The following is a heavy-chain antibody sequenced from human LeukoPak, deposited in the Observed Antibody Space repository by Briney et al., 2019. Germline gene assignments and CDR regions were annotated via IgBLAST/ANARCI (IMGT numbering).Heavy chain of an antibody. D-gene: IGHD2/OR15-2a*01. CDR2: IYPGDFDT. Sequence: GESLKISCKGSGYSFTSYWIGLVRQMPGKGLEWMGIIYPGDFDTSFSPSFQGQVTISADKSISTAYLQWSSLKASDTAMYYCARQVFYDRHVDYWGQGTLVTVSS. CDR3: ARQVFYDRHVDY. CDR1: GYSFTSYW. V-gene: IGHV5-51*01. J-gene: IGHJ4*02.